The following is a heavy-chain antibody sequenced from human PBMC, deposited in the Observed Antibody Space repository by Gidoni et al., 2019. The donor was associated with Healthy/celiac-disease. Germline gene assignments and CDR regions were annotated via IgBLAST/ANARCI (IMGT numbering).Heavy chain of an antibody. CDR1: GYTFTSYG. CDR2: ISAYNGNT. V-gene: IGHV1-18*01. Sequence: QVQLVQSGAEVNKPGASVKVSCKASGYTFTSYGISWVRQAPGQGLEWMGWISAYNGNTNYEQKLQGRVTMNTETYTSTAYMELRSMRSDDTAVYYCARDIEAAGGWFDPWGQGTLVTVSS. D-gene: IGHD6-13*01. CDR3: ARDIEAAGGWFDP. J-gene: IGHJ5*02.